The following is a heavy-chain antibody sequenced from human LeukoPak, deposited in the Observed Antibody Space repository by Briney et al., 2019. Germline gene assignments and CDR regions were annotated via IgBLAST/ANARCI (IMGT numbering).Heavy chain of an antibody. CDR3: ARDPSRGAVYSSGWLLDY. Sequence: PGRSLRLSCAASRFTFRNYAMHWVRQAPGKGLEWVAVISSDGTNKDYADSVKGRFSISRDNSKNTLNRLRAEDTAVYYCARDPSRGAVYSSGWLLDYWGQGTLVTVSS. V-gene: IGHV3-30*04. J-gene: IGHJ4*02. CDR2: ISSDGTNK. CDR1: RFTFRNYA. D-gene: IGHD6-19*01.